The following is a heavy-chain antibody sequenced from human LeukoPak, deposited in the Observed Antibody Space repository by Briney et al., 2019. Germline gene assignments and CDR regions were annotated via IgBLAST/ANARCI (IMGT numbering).Heavy chain of an antibody. D-gene: IGHD4-17*01. CDR2: IYHSVST. CDR3: GSAGGDYDFDY. Sequence: SETLSLTCAVSGYSISSGYYWGWIRQPPGKGLEWIGSIYHSVSTYYNPSLKRPVTISVDTSKNQFSLKLSSVTAADTAVYYCGSAGGDYDFDYWGQGTLVTVSS. J-gene: IGHJ4*02. V-gene: IGHV4-38-2*01. CDR1: GYSISSGYY.